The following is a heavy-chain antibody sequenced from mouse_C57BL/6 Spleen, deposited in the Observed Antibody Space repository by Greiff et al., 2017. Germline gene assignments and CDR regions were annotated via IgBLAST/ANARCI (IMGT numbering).Heavy chain of an antibody. J-gene: IGHJ3*01. CDR1: GYTFTDYY. Sequence: EVQLQQSGPELVKPGASVKISCKASGYTFTDYYMNWVKQSHGKSLEWIGDINPNNGGTSYNQKFKGKATLTVDTSSSTAYMELRSLTSEDSAVYYCARETELRGFAYWGQGTLVTVSA. D-gene: IGHD1-1*01. V-gene: IGHV1-26*01. CDR3: ARETELRGFAY. CDR2: INPNNGGT.